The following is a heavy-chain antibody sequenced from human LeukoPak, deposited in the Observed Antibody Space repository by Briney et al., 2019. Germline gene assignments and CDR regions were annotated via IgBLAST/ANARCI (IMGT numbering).Heavy chain of an antibody. CDR1: GGSFSAYY. D-gene: IGHD3-3*01. V-gene: IGHV4-34*01. CDR3: ATRRFDFWSVYSLASDY. J-gene: IGHJ4*02. Sequence: SETLSLTCAVYGGSFSAYYWSWIRQPPGKGLEWIGEINHSGSTNYNPSLKSRVTISVDTSKNQFSLKLSSVTAADTAVYYCATRRFDFWSVYSLASDYWGQGTLVTVSS. CDR2: INHSGST.